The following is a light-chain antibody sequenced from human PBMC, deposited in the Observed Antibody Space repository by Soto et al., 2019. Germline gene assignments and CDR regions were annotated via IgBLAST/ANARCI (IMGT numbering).Light chain of an antibody. Sequence: DIQMTQSPSSVSASVGDRVTLTCRASQGISSWLAWYQQKPGKAPKLRIDAATSLQGGAPSRFSGSGSGTHFTLTISSLQPEDFATYYCQQANSFPWTFGQGTEVDIK. CDR2: AAT. CDR3: QQANSFPWT. CDR1: QGISSW. V-gene: IGKV1-12*01. J-gene: IGKJ1*01.